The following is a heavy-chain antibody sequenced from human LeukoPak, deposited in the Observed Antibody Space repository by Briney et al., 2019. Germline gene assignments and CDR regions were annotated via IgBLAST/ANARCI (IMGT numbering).Heavy chain of an antibody. Sequence: PGGSLRLSCAASGFTFSSYAMHWVRQAPGKGLEWVAVISYDGSNKYYADSVKGRFTISRDNSKNTLYLQMNSLRAEDTAVYYCAKATEKFWAYYFDSWGQGTLVTVS. CDR1: GFTFSSYA. CDR3: AKATEKFWAYYFDS. D-gene: IGHD3-16*01. V-gene: IGHV3-30-3*01. J-gene: IGHJ4*02. CDR2: ISYDGSNK.